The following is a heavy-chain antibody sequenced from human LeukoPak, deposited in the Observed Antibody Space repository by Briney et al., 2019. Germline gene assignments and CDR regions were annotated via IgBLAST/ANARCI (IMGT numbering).Heavy chain of an antibody. CDR3: ARDATGYSSGWFDY. J-gene: IGHJ4*02. V-gene: IGHV3-48*03. CDR2: ISSSGSTI. D-gene: IGHD6-19*01. CDR1: GFTFSSYE. Sequence: GGSLRLSCAASGFTFSSYEMNWVRQAPGKGLEWVSYISSSGSTIYYADSVKGRSTISRDNAKNSLYLQMNSLRAEDTAVYCRARDATGYSSGWFDYWGQGTLVTVSS.